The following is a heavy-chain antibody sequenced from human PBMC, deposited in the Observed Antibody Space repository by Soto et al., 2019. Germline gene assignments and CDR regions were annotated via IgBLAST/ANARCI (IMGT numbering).Heavy chain of an antibody. V-gene: IGHV4-31*03. CDR3: ARVLLGHSGSWFDP. D-gene: IGHD2-15*01. CDR1: GGSISSGGYY. Sequence: QVQLQESGPGLVKPSQTLSLTCTVSGGSISSGGYYWSWIRQHPGKGLEWIGYISYSESTHYNPSLKSRLTISVDTSKNQFSLKLSSLTAEDTSVYYCARVLLGHSGSWFDPWGQGTLVTVSP. CDR2: ISYSEST. J-gene: IGHJ5*02.